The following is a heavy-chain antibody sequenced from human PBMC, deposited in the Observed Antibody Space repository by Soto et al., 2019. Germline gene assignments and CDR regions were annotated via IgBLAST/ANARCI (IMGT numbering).Heavy chain of an antibody. D-gene: IGHD6-6*01. CDR2: ISSSSSYI. Sequence: EVQLVESGGGLVKPGGSLRLSCAASGFTFSSYSMNWVRQAPGKGLEWVSSISSSSSYINYADSVKGRFTISRVNAKNSLYLQMNSLRAEDTAVYYCAREGYSSSADYWGQGTLVTVSS. CDR3: AREGYSSSADY. J-gene: IGHJ4*02. V-gene: IGHV3-21*01. CDR1: GFTFSSYS.